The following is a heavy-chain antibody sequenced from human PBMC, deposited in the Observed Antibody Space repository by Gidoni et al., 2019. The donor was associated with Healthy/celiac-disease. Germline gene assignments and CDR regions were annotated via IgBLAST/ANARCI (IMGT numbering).Heavy chain of an antibody. J-gene: IGHJ6*02. D-gene: IGHD3-22*01. CDR3: ARVSLVDPPMIGQRLYYYYGMDV. Sequence: QVPLVQSGAEVKKPGSSVKVSCKASGRTFTSYAISWVPQAPGQGLEWTGGIIPIFGTANYAQKSQGRVTITADESTSTAYMELSSLRSEDTAVYYCARVSLVDPPMIGQRLYYYYGMDVWGQGTTVTVSS. CDR1: GRTFTSYA. CDR2: IIPIFGTA. V-gene: IGHV1-69*01.